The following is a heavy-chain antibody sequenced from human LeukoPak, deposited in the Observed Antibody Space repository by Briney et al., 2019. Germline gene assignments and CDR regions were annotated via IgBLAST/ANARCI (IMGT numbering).Heavy chain of an antibody. CDR1: GGSISSYY. Sequence: PSETPSLTCTVSGGSISSYYWSWIRQPPGKGLEWIGYIYTSGSTNYNPSLKSRVTISVDTSKNQFSLKLSSVTAADTAVYYCARLGSGYNPRGYYYYMDVWGKGTTVTVSS. J-gene: IGHJ6*03. V-gene: IGHV4-4*09. CDR2: IYTSGST. D-gene: IGHD5-12*01. CDR3: ARLGSGYNPRGYYYYMDV.